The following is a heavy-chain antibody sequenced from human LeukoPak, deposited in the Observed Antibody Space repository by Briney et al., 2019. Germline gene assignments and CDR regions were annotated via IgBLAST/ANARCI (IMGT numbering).Heavy chain of an antibody. V-gene: IGHV5-51*01. CDR3: ARRGPSSGRDNWFDP. CDR1: GYSFTTYW. CDR2: IYPGDSDT. D-gene: IGHD6-19*01. J-gene: IGHJ5*02. Sequence: GESLKISWKGSGYSFTTYWIGWVRQMPGKGLEWMGIIYPGDSDTRYSPSFQGHVTISVDKSITTAYLQWSSLKASDTAMYYCARRGPSSGRDNWFDPWGQGTLVTVSS.